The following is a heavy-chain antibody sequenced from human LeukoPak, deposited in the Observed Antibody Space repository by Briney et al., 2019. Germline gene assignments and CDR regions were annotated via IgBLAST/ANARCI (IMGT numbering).Heavy chain of an antibody. CDR2: IYTSGST. CDR3: ARGSGPIRDFWSGYYDHPYYYYYYMDV. D-gene: IGHD3-3*01. V-gene: IGHV4-4*07. CDR1: LVSISNYY. J-gene: IGHJ6*03. Sequence: PSETLSLTCTASLVSISNYYWSWIRQPAGKGLEWIGRIYTSGSTNYNPSLKSRVTMSVDTSKNQFSLKLSSVTAADTAVYYCARGSGPIRDFWSGYYDHPYYYYYYMDVWGKGTTVTVSS.